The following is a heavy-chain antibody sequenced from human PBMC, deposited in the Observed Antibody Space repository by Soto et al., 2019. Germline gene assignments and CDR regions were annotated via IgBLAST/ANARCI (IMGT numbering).Heavy chain of an antibody. CDR3: VRDGTKNLRDRFEP. J-gene: IGHJ5*02. V-gene: IGHV4-4*07. CDR1: GASLSRYY. D-gene: IGHD1-26*01. Sequence: SETLSLTCNVSGASLSRYYWSWIRQPPGKGLEWIGRIYATGDTDYNPSLKSRISMSVDMSKKQFSLTLRSVTAADTTIYYCVRDGTKNLRDRFEPWGRGILVTVSS. CDR2: IYATGDT.